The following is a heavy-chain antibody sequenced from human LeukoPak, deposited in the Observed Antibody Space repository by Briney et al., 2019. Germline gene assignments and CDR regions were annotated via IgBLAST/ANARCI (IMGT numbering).Heavy chain of an antibody. CDR1: GGSISSYY. CDR2: IYYSGST. J-gene: IGHJ6*02. Sequence: SETLSLTCTVSGGSISSYYWSWIRQPPGKGLEWIGYIYYSGSTNYNPSLKSRVTISVDTSKNQFSLKLSSVTAADTAVYYCARATIFGVVEYYDMDVWGQGTTVTVSS. V-gene: IGHV4-59*01. CDR3: ARATIFGVVEYYDMDV. D-gene: IGHD3-3*01.